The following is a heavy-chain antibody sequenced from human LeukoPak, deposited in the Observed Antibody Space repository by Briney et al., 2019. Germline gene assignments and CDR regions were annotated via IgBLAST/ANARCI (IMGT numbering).Heavy chain of an antibody. V-gene: IGHV3-21*01. D-gene: IGHD5-24*01. CDR2: ISSSSSYM. Sequence: GGSLRLSCAASGFTFSDYTMNWVRQAPGKGLEWVSSISSSSSYMYFANSVRGRFTIYRDNAKNSLYLQMNSLRAEDTAVYYCAKDSPSRTATTEVPVDYWGQGTLVTVSS. J-gene: IGHJ4*02. CDR1: GFTFSDYT. CDR3: AKDSPSRTATTEVPVDY.